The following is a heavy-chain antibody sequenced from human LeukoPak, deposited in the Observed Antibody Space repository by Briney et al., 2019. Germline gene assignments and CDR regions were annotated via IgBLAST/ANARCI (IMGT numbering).Heavy chain of an antibody. J-gene: IGHJ4*02. V-gene: IGHV3-30*04. CDR1: GFTFSSCA. CDR3: ASSLGPLTEY. CDR2: ISYDGSNK. D-gene: IGHD3-16*01. Sequence: PGGSLRLSCAASGFTFSSCAMHWVRQAPGKGLEWVAVISYDGSNKYYADSVKGRFTISRDNSKNTLYLQMNSLRAEDTAVYYCASSLGPLTEYWGQGTLVTVSS.